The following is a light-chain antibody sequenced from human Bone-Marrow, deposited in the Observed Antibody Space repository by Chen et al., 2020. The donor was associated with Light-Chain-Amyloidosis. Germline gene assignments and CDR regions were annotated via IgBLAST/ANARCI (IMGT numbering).Light chain of an antibody. Sequence: SYELTPPPSVSVSPGQTASITCSGDKLGDKYACWYQQKPGQSPVLVIYQASKRPSGIPERFSGANSGNTATLTISGTQAMDEADYYCQAWDSSIHVVFGGGTKLTVL. V-gene: IGLV3-1*01. CDR1: KLGDKY. J-gene: IGLJ2*01. CDR2: QAS. CDR3: QAWDSSIHVV.